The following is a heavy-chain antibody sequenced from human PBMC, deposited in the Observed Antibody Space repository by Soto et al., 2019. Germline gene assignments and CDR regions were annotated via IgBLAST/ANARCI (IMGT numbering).Heavy chain of an antibody. Sequence: EVQLVESGGGLVKPGGSLRLSCAASGFTFSSYSMNWVRQAPGKGLEWVSSISSSGSTIYYADSVKGRFTISRDNAKNSLYLQMNSLRAEDTAVYYCARHNGGDAGFDYWGQGTLVTVSS. V-gene: IGHV3-21*04. CDR2: ISSSGSTI. CDR1: GFTFSSYS. CDR3: ARHNGGDAGFDY. D-gene: IGHD2-21*02. J-gene: IGHJ4*02.